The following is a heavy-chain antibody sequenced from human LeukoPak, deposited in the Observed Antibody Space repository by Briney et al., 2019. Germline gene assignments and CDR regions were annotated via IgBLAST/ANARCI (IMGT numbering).Heavy chain of an antibody. CDR3: ARDRPGGSSPDY. J-gene: IGHJ4*02. CDR1: GVSISRDY. Sequence: PSETLSLTCTVSGVSISRDYWSWIRQPPGKGLEWIGYIYYTGSTNYNPSLNSRVTISLETSKNQFSLNPSSVTAADTAVYYCARDRPGGSSPDYWGQGILVTVSS. D-gene: IGHD6-13*01. CDR2: IYYTGST. V-gene: IGHV4-59*01.